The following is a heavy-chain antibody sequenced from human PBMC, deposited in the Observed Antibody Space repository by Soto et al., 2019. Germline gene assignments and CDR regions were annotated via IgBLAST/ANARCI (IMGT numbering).Heavy chain of an antibody. CDR2: ISTYNGNT. D-gene: IGHD6-13*01. CDR3: ARLRRAAGYYFYYGMDV. Sequence: VSVKVSCKASGYIFSTYGISWVRQAPGQGLEWMGWISTYNGNTNYAQKLQGRVTMTTDTSTSTAYMELRSLRSDDTAVYYCARLRRAAGYYFYYGMDVWGQGTTVTVSS. V-gene: IGHV1-18*01. CDR1: GYIFSTYG. J-gene: IGHJ6*02.